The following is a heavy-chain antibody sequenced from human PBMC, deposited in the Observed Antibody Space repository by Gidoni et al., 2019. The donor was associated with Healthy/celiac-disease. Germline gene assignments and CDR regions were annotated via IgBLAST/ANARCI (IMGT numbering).Heavy chain of an antibody. Sequence: QVQLQESGPGLVKPSETLSLPCTVSGGSVSSGSYYWSWIRQPPGKGLEWIGYIYYSGSTNYNPSLKSRVTISVDTSKNQFSLKLSSVTAADTAVYYCVRSKQFGVVTNYYYGMDVWGQGTTVTVSS. D-gene: IGHD3-3*01. CDR1: GGSVSSGSYY. CDR2: IYYSGST. CDR3: VRSKQFGVVTNYYYGMDV. V-gene: IGHV4-61*01. J-gene: IGHJ6*02.